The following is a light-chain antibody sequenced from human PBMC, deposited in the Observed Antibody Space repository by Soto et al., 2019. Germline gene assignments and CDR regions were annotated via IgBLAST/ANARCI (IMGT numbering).Light chain of an antibody. Sequence: QSALTQPASVSGSPGPSITVSCTGTSSDIGGYNYVSWYQQHPGKAPKLMVYEVTNRPSGVSDRFSGSKSGNTASLTISGLQAEDEGYYYCSSYTSRSTLYVFGTGTKLTVL. V-gene: IGLV2-14*01. CDR3: SSYTSRSTLYV. J-gene: IGLJ1*01. CDR1: SSDIGGYNY. CDR2: EVT.